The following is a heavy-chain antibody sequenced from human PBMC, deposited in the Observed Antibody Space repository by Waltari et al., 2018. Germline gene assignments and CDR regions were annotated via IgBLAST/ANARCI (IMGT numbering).Heavy chain of an antibody. Sequence: QLQLQESGPGLVTPSEALSLTCTVSGGSISSRPCYWDWVRQSPGNDLEWIVSIYYSGPTYYKPSLKCRVSMSVDPAKNRSCQELRYVTDAETAVYYRGRRATYDSSGRHPCDYWGQGTLVTVSS. D-gene: IGHD3-22*01. J-gene: IGHJ4*02. CDR1: GGSISSRPCY. V-gene: IGHV4-39*01. CDR3: GRRATYDSSGRHPCDY. CDR2: IYYSGPT.